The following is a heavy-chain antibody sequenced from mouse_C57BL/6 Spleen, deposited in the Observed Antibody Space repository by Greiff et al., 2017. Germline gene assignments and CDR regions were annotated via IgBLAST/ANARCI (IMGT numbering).Heavy chain of an antibody. CDR1: GYTFTSYW. Sequence: VQLQQPGAELVKPGASVKLSCKASGYTFTSYWMHWVKQRPGQGLEWIGMIHPNSGSTNYNEKFKSKATLTVDKSSSTAYMQLSSLTSEDSAVYYCAREGLYYGYAMDYWGQGTSVTVAS. CDR3: AREGLYYGYAMDY. CDR2: IHPNSGST. D-gene: IGHD2-1*01. V-gene: IGHV1-64*01. J-gene: IGHJ4*01.